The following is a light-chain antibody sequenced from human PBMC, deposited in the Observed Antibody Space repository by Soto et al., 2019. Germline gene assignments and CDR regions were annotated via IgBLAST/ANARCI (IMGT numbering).Light chain of an antibody. CDR3: QSYDSSLSGYVV. CDR1: SSNIGAGYD. J-gene: IGLJ2*01. V-gene: IGLV1-40*01. Sequence: QSVLTQPPSVSGAPGQRDTISCTGSSSNIGAGYDVHWYQQLPGIAPKLLIYRNNNRPSGVPDRFSGSKSGNSASLAITGLQAEDEADYYCQSYDSSLSGYVVFGGRTKLTVL. CDR2: RNN.